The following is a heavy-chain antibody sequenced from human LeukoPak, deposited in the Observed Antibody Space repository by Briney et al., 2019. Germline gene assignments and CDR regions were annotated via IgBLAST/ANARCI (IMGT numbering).Heavy chain of an antibody. J-gene: IGHJ4*02. CDR2: ISSSSSYI. Sequence: PGGSLRLSCAASGFTFSSYSMNWVRQAPGKGLEGVSSISSSSSYIYYADSVTGRFTISRDNAKKSLYLQMNSLRAEDTAVYYFARHFASQGIAARRYFDYWGQGTLVTVSS. CDR1: GFTFSSYS. CDR3: ARHFASQGIAARRYFDY. V-gene: IGHV3-21*01. D-gene: IGHD6-6*01.